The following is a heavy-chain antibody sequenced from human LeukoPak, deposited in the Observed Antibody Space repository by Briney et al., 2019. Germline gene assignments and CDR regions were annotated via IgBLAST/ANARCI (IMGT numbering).Heavy chain of an antibody. CDR1: GFTFSSYG. CDR2: ISFDRSTK. CDR3: AKDYYGSGSYGYFDY. Sequence: TGGSLRLSCVASGFTFSSYGMHWVRQAPGKGLEWGAVISFDRSTKYYAASVKGRFTISRDNSKNTLYLQMNSLRAEDTAVYYCAKDYYGSGSYGYFDYWGQGTLVTVSS. D-gene: IGHD3-10*01. J-gene: IGHJ4*02. V-gene: IGHV3-30*18.